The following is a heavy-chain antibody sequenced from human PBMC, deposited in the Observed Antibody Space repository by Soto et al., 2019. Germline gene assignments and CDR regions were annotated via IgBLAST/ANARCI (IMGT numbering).Heavy chain of an antibody. CDR1: GGTFSSYA. D-gene: IGHD3-22*01. Sequence: QVQLVQSGAEVKKPGSSVKVSCKASGGTFSSYAISWVRQAPGQGLEWMGGIIPIFGTANYAQKFQGRVTITADESTSTAYMELSSLISEDTAVYYCARRTYYYDSSGYYPLDYWGQGTLVTVSS. J-gene: IGHJ4*02. CDR2: IIPIFGTA. V-gene: IGHV1-69*01. CDR3: ARRTYYYDSSGYYPLDY.